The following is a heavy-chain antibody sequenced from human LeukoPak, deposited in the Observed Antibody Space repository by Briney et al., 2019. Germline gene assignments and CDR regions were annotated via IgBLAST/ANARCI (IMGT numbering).Heavy chain of an antibody. D-gene: IGHD4-17*01. Sequence: SGPTLVNPTPTLTLTCTFSGFSLSTSGVGVGWIRQPPGKALEWLALIYWNDDKRYRPSLKSRLTITKDASKNQVVLTMTKMDPLDTATYYCAHMVNTVTTSWGAFDIWGQGTMVTVSS. CDR1: GFSLSTSGVG. J-gene: IGHJ3*02. V-gene: IGHV2-5*01. CDR2: IYWNDDK. CDR3: AHMVNTVTTSWGAFDI.